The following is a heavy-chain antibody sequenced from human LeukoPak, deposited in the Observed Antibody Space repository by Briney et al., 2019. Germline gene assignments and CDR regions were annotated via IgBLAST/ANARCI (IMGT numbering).Heavy chain of an antibody. D-gene: IGHD3-16*02. V-gene: IGHV3-15*01. J-gene: IGHJ4*02. CDR2: IKSKTDGGTT. CDR1: GFTFSNAW. CDR3: TTDPDYVWGSYRSTVLEFDY. Sequence: PGGXLRLSCAASGFTFSNAWMSWVRQAPGKGLEWVGRIKSKTDGGTTDYAAPVKGRFTISRDDSKNTLYLQMNSLKTEDTAVYYCTTDPDYVWGSYRSTVLEFDYWGQGTLVTVSS.